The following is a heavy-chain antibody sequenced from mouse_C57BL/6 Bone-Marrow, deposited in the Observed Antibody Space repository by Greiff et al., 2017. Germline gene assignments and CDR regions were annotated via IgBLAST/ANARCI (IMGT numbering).Heavy chain of an antibody. J-gene: IGHJ1*03. Sequence: QVQLQQSGAELMKPGASVKLSCKATGYTFTGYWIEWVKQRPGHGLEWIGEILPGSGSTYYNEKLKGKATFTADTSSNTAYMQLSSLTTEDSAIYYCARSGDYDVLWYFDVWGTGTTVTVSS. CDR2: ILPGSGST. D-gene: IGHD2-4*01. V-gene: IGHV1-9*01. CDR3: ARSGDYDVLWYFDV. CDR1: GYTFTGYW.